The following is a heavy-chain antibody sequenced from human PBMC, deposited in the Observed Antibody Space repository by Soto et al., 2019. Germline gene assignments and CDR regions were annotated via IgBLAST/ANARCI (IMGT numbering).Heavy chain of an antibody. V-gene: IGHV3-48*03. Sequence: GSLRLACAASGFTFSSYEMNWVRQAPGKGLEWVSYISSSGSTIYYADSVKGRFTISRDNAKNSLYLQMNSLRAEDTAVYYCARLGYCSSSSCYDNWFDPWGQGT. CDR1: GFTFSSYE. D-gene: IGHD2-2*01. CDR2: ISSSGSTI. J-gene: IGHJ5*02. CDR3: ARLGYCSSSSCYDNWFDP.